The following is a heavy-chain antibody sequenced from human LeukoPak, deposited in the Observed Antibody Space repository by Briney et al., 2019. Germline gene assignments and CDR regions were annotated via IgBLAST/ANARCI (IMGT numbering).Heavy chain of an antibody. D-gene: IGHD6-13*01. J-gene: IGHJ5*02. CDR1: GFTSSDYA. CDR2: ISRDGGYT. Sequence: GGSLRLSCAASGFTSSDYAFHWVRQAPGQGLEWVAVISRDGGYTYYADSVKGRFTISRDDSKNTLYLQMNSLRAEDAAIYYCAKRPGKAAAGPFDPWGQGTLVTVSS. V-gene: IGHV3-30*18. CDR3: AKRPGKAAAGPFDP.